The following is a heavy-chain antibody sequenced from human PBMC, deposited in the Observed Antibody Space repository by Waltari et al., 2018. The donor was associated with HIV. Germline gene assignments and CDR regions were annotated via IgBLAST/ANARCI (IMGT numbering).Heavy chain of an antibody. CDR2: ISGSGDYI. CDR1: GLPFINYG. J-gene: IGHJ4*02. V-gene: IGHV3-21*01. Sequence: EVQLVESGGGLVKPGGSLRLSCAASGLPFINYGMNWVRQAPGKGLEWVSSISGSGDYIFYADSLEGRFTISRDNAKNSFHLQMNSLRVEDTAVYYCARAWGSTSRNYYFDYWGQGTLVTVSS. CDR3: ARAWGSTSRNYYFDY. D-gene: IGHD2-2*01.